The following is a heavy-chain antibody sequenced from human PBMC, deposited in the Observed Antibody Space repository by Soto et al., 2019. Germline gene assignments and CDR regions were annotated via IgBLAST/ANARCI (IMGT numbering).Heavy chain of an antibody. CDR2: ISYDGSDK. D-gene: IGHD3-10*01. CDR1: GFTFSSYS. V-gene: IGHV3-30*03. CDR3: ALTMVRGVIRYYFEY. Sequence: GGSLKLSCAASGFTFSSYSMNWVRQAPGKGLEWVAVISYDGSDKYYADSVKGRFTISRDNSKNTLYLQMNSLRAEDTAVYYCALTMVRGVIRYYFEYWGQGTLVTVSS. J-gene: IGHJ4*02.